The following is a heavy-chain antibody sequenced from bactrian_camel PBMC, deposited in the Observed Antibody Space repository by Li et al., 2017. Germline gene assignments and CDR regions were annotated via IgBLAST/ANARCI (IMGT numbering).Heavy chain of an antibody. V-gene: IGHV3S55*01. Sequence: HVQLVESGGGSVQAGGSLRLSCVVSGLDFERACIRWFRQAPGKEREGVAGINSDGNAKYADFVKGRFTISRDSANKALYLQMNNLKPEDTAMYYCAADLGCLVAAGWVFSPTFPPTLGQVTQVTVS. J-gene: IGHJ6*01. CDR3: AADLGCLVAAGWVFSPTFPPT. CDR1: GLDFERAC. CDR2: INSDGNA. D-gene: IGHD5*01.